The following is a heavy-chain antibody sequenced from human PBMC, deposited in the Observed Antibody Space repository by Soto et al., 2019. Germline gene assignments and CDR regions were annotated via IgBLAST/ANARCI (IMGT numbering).Heavy chain of an antibody. V-gene: IGHV1-2*02. Sequence: ASVKVSCKASGYTFNGYYMHWVRQAPGQGIGRMGWINPNSGGTNYAQRFHGRVTMSMDTSISTSYMKLSRLRADDTAVYYCARGEYQLLSDYCYGMDVWGQGTTVTVSS. D-gene: IGHD2-2*01. CDR2: INPNSGGT. J-gene: IGHJ6*02. CDR1: GYTFNGYY. CDR3: ARGEYQLLSDYCYGMDV.